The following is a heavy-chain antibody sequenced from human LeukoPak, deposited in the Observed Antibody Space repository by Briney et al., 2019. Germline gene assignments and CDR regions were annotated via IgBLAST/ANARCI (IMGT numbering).Heavy chain of an antibody. J-gene: IGHJ6*03. CDR3: ARDSFLSGIWCSDGDYYYMDV. V-gene: IGHV3-21*01. CDR1: GFTFSSYS. D-gene: IGHD6-13*01. CDR2: ISSSSNFI. Sequence: GGSLRLSCAASGFTFSSYSMNWVRQAPGKGLDWVSSISSSSNFIYYADSVKGRFTISRDNAKNSLYLQMNSLRAEDTAVYYCARDSFLSGIWCSDGDYYYMDVWGKGTTVTISS.